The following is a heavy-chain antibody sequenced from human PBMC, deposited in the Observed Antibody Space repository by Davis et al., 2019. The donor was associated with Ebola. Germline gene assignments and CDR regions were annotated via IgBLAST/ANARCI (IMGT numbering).Heavy chain of an antibody. J-gene: IGHJ4*02. CDR3: AREPMATIDY. CDR1: GFTFSSYS. CDR2: IGSDT. V-gene: IGHV3-48*02. D-gene: IGHD5-24*01. Sequence: GGSLRLSCAASGFTFSSYSMNWVRQAPGKGLEWVANIGSDTHYADSVKGRFTIPRDNAKNSLYLQMNSLRDEDTAVYYCAREPMATIDYWGQGTLVTVSS.